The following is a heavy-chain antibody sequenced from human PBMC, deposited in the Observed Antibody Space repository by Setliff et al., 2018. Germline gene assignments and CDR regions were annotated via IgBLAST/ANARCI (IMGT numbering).Heavy chain of an antibody. J-gene: IGHJ4*02. D-gene: IGHD3-16*01. CDR1: GFTFSTYS. CDR3: ARGGSPYYFDY. Sequence: PSETLSLSCAASGFTFSTYSMNWVRQAPGKGLEWVASITSGSSNIWYADSVKGRFTISRDNAKNSLYMQMNSLRAEDTAVYYCARGGSPYYFDYWGQGTLVTVSS. CDR2: ITSGSSNI. V-gene: IGHV3-21*01.